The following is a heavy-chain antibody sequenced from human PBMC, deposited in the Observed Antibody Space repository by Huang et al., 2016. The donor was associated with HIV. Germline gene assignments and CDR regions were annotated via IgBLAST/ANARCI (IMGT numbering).Heavy chain of an antibody. CDR1: GGSIRSDNYY. D-gene: IGHD3-10*01. J-gene: IGHJ4*02. V-gene: IGHV4-39*01. Sequence: QLQLQESGPGLVKPSETLSLTCTVSGGSIRSDNYYWGWIRQPPGKGLEWSGGIYYSGGTYYNQALKSRVTITGDTSKNQFSLKMRSVTAADTAVYYCARLPGSITMIRGVITDPYWGQGTLVTVSS. CDR3: ARLPGSITMIRGVITDPY. CDR2: IYYSGGT.